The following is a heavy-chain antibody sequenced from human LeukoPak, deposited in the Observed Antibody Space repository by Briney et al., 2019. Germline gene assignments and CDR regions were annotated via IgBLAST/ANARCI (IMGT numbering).Heavy chain of an antibody. CDR2: ISGDGGST. CDR3: ANLSLRDTAWGVDAFDI. D-gene: IGHD5-18*01. CDR1: GFTFDDYA. Sequence: GGSLRLPCAASGFTFDDYAMHWVRQAPGKGLEWVSLISGDGGSTYYADSVKGRFTISRDNSKNSLYLQMNSLRTEDTALYYCANLSLRDTAWGVDAFDIWGQGTMVTVSS. J-gene: IGHJ3*02. V-gene: IGHV3-43*02.